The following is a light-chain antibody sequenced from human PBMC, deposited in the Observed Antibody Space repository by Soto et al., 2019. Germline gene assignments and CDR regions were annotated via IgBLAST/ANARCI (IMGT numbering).Light chain of an antibody. CDR3: QQYNGYSST. CDR1: QSISRL. CDR2: DAS. V-gene: IGKV1-5*01. J-gene: IGKJ1*01. Sequence: DIQMTQSPSTLSASVGDRVTISCRASQSISRLLAWYQQKPGKAPKLLIYDASNLESGVPSRFSGSASGTEFTLTISSLQPDDFATYYCQQYNGYSSTFGQGTKVEIK.